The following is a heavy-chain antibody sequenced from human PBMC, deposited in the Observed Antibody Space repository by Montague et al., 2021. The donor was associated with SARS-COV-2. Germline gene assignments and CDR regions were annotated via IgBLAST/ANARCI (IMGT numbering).Heavy chain of an antibody. CDR2: TFYGSQWHT. CDR1: GDSVSSDTAA. J-gene: IGHJ1*01. CDR3: ARDGDYGGTWYSFLQN. D-gene: IGHD4-17*01. V-gene: IGHV6-1*01. Sequence: CAISGDSVSSDTAAWHWIRQSPSRGLEWLGSTFYGSQWHTDSAASVRSRISFSGDISKNQFSLHLNSVTPEDTAIYYCARDGDYGGTWYSFLQNWGQGTLVIVSS.